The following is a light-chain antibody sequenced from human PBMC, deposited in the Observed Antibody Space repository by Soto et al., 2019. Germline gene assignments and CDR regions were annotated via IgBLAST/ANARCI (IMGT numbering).Light chain of an antibody. CDR3: QQYSSSPRVT. V-gene: IGKV3-20*01. Sequence: EIVLTQSPGTLSLSPGERATLSCRASQSVSSSYLAWYQQKPGQAPRLLIYGASSRATGIPDRFSGSGSGTDFTLTISRLEPEDFAVYYCQQYSSSPRVTFGGGTKVEI. J-gene: IGKJ4*01. CDR1: QSVSSSY. CDR2: GAS.